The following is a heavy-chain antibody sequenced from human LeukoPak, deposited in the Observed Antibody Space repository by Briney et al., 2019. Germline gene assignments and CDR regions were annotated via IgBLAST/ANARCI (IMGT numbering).Heavy chain of an antibody. D-gene: IGHD6-13*01. J-gene: IGHJ4*02. CDR3: ARHPYSSTWYDY. CDR2: IDPSDSYT. CDR1: GYSFTSYW. Sequence: GESLKISCKGSGYSFTSYWISWVRQMPGKGLEWMGRIDPSDSYTNYSPSLQGHVTISADKSISTVYPQWSSLKASDTAMYYCARHPYSSTWYDYWGQGTLVTVSS. V-gene: IGHV5-10-1*01.